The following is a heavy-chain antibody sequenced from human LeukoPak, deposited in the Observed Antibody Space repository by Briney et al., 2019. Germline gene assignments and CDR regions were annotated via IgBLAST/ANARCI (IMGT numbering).Heavy chain of an antibody. V-gene: IGHV3-23*01. CDR2: ISGSGGST. CDR3: AKHLGPYYFDY. J-gene: IGHJ4*02. Sequence: PGGSLRLSCAASGFTFSDYYMSWIRQAPGKGLEWVSAISGSGGSTYYADSVKGRFTISRDNSKNTLYLQMNSLRAEDTAVYYCAKHLGPYYFDYWGQGTLVTVSS. CDR1: GFTFSDYY. D-gene: IGHD7-27*01.